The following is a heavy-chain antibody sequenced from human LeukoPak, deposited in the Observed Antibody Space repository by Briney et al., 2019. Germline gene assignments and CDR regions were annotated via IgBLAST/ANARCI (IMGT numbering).Heavy chain of an antibody. CDR3: AKEGGYNYGYLDS. D-gene: IGHD5-18*01. Sequence: GGSLRLSCVVSGFSYSSYAMSWGRQAPGKGLEGVSTISGSGDTYYVDSVKGRFTISRDNSKNTLYLQMNSLRAEDTAVYYCAKEGGYNYGYLDSWGQGTLVTVSS. CDR1: GFSYSSYA. V-gene: IGHV3-23*01. CDR2: ISGSGDT. J-gene: IGHJ4*02.